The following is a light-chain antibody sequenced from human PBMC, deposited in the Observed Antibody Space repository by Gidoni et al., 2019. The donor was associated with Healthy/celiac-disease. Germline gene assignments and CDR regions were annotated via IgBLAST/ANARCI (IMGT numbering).Light chain of an antibody. J-gene: IGKJ5*01. CDR3: QQYNSYSIT. V-gene: IGKV1-5*01. CDR1: QSISSW. CDR2: DDS. Sequence: DIQMTQSPSTLSASVVDRVTITCRDSQSISSWLAWYQQKPVKAPKLLIYDDSSLESGVPSRFSGSGSGTEFTLTISSLQPDDFATYYCQQYNSYSITFXQXTRLEIK.